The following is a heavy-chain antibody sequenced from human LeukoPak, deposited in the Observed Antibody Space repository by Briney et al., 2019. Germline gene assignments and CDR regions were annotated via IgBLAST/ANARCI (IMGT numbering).Heavy chain of an antibody. CDR1: GGSFSGYY. V-gene: IGHV4-34*01. Sequence: PSETLSLTCAVYGGSFSGYYWSWIRQPPGKGLEWIGEINHSGSTNYNPSLKSRVTISVDTSKNQFSLKLSSVTAADTAVYYCARAPYGDYGYWGQGTLVTVSS. CDR3: ARAPYGDYGY. J-gene: IGHJ4*02. CDR2: INHSGST. D-gene: IGHD4-17*01.